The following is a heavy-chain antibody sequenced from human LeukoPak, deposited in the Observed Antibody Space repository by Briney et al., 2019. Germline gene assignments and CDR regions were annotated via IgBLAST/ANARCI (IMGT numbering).Heavy chain of an antibody. D-gene: IGHD6-19*01. J-gene: IGHJ4*02. CDR2: ISAYNGNT. CDR3: ARDLSRDSSGWYLVWPFGY. Sequence: ASVKVSCKASGYTFTSYGISWVRQAPGRGLEWMGWISAYNGNTNYAQKLQGRVTMTTDTSTSTAYMELRSLRSDDTAVYYCARDLSRDSSGWYLVWPFGYWGQGTLVTVSS. CDR1: GYTFTSYG. V-gene: IGHV1-18*01.